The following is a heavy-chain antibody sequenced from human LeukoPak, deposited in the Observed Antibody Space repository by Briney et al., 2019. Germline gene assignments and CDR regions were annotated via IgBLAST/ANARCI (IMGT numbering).Heavy chain of an antibody. V-gene: IGHV1-2*06. CDR3: ARDRPLGYCSSTSCYSIDP. Sequence: ASVKVSCKASGYTFTGYHMHWVRQAPGQGLEWMGRINPNSGGTNYAQKFQGRVTMTRDTSISTAYMELSRLRSDDTAVYYCARDRPLGYCSSTSCYSIDPWGQGTLVTVSS. D-gene: IGHD2-2*01. CDR1: GYTFTGYH. CDR2: INPNSGGT. J-gene: IGHJ5*02.